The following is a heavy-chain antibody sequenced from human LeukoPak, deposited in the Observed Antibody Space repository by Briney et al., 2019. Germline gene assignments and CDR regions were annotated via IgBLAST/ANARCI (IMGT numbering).Heavy chain of an antibody. J-gene: IGHJ4*02. CDR3: ARASFAGDWNDNLDY. Sequence: SETLSLTCTVSGGSISSYYWSWIRQPPGKGLEWIGYIYTSGSTNYNPSLKSRVTISVDTPKNQFSLKLSSVTAADTAVYYCARASFAGDWNDNLDYWGQGTLVTVSS. CDR1: GGSISSYY. CDR2: IYTSGST. D-gene: IGHD1-1*01. V-gene: IGHV4-59*01.